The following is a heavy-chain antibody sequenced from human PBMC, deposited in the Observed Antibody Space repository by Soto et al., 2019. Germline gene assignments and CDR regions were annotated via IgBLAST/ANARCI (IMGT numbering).Heavy chain of an antibody. CDR2: INHSGCT. V-gene: IGHV4-34*01. Sequence: QVQLQQWGAGLLKPSETLSLTCAVYGGSFSGYYWSWIRQPPGKGLEWVGEINHSGCTNYNPALTRRVAISVDTSKSQLSLERSSVTAPGTSVYYCPCVGWGKSGTTNWCVPWGQGTLVTVSS. CDR1: GGSFSGYY. CDR3: PCVGWGKSGTTNWCVP. J-gene: IGHJ5*02. D-gene: IGHD3-16*01.